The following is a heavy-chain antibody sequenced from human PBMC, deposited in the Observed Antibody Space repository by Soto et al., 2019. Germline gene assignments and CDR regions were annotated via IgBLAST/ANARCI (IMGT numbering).Heavy chain of an antibody. J-gene: IGHJ6*02. CDR2: ISSSSGST. Sequence: GGSLRLSCAASGFTFSDYYMSWIRQAPGKGLEYISYISSSSGSTNYADSVKGRFTISRDNAKNSLYLQMTSLRAEDTAVYYCARDRRGYDRLYYYHGMDVWRQRTTVTVSS. CDR3: ARDRRGYDRLYYYHGMDV. D-gene: IGHD5-12*01. CDR1: GFTFSDYY. V-gene: IGHV3-11*06.